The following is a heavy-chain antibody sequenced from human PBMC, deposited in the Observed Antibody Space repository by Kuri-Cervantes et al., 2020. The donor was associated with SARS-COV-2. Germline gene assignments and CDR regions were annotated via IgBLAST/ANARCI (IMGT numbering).Heavy chain of an antibody. CDR2: VSYNGTNK. D-gene: IGHD3-10*01. CDR3: ARDLAVGVGILWFGELLYPWYFDY. CDR1: GFNYLNYA. J-gene: IGHJ4*02. Sequence: GESLKISCTASGFNYLNYAIHWVRQAPGTGLEWVAVVSYNGTNKYYADSVKGRFTISRDNSKNTLYLQMNSLRAEDTAVYYCARDLAVGVGILWFGELLYPWYFDYWGQGTLVTVSS. V-gene: IGHV3-30-3*01.